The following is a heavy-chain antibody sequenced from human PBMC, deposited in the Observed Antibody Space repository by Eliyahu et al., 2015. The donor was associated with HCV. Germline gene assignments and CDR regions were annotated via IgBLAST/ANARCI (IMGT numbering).Heavy chain of an antibody. Sequence: EVQLVESGGGLVQPGGSLRLSCAASGFTFSSYSXNWXRQAPGKGLEWVSYISSSSSTIYYADSVKGRFTISRDNAKNSLYLQMNSLRAEDTAVYYCARVPLKGIGELLSTGYYYYGMDVWGQGTTVTVSS. V-gene: IGHV3-48*01. J-gene: IGHJ6*02. CDR1: GFTFSSYS. CDR2: ISSSSSTI. CDR3: ARVPLKGIGELLSTGYYYYGMDV. D-gene: IGHD3-10*01.